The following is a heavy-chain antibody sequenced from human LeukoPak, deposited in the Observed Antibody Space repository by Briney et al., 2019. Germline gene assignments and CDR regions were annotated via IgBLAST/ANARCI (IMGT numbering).Heavy chain of an antibody. CDR1: GFSLSTSGVG. CDR3: APVGRWLEYFQH. V-gene: IGHV2-5*02. D-gene: IGHD5-12*01. CDR2: IYWDDDK. J-gene: IGHJ1*01. Sequence: ESGPTLVKPTQTLTLTCTFSGFSLSTSGVGVGWIRQPPGKALEWLALIYWDDDKRYSPSLKSRLTITKDTSKNQVVLTMTNMDPVDTATYYCAPVGRWLEYFQHWGQGTLVTVSS.